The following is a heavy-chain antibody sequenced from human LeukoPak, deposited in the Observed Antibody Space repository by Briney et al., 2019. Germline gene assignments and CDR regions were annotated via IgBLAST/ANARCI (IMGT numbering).Heavy chain of an antibody. CDR3: ARGSDSGYAHFDY. D-gene: IGHD5-12*01. CDR1: GYTFTGYY. CDR2: INPNSGGT. Sequence: ASVKVSCKASGYTFTGYYMHWVRQAPGQGLEWMGWINPNSGGTNYAQKFQGRVTMTRGTSISTAYMELSRLRSDDTAVYYCARGSDSGYAHFDYWGQGALVTVSS. J-gene: IGHJ4*02. V-gene: IGHV1-2*02.